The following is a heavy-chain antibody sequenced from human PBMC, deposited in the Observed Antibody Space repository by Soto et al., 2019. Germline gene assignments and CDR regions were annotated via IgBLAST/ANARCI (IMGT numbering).Heavy chain of an antibody. Sequence: GASVEVSCKASGYTFTNYAMHWVRQAPGQRLEWMGWINAGNGNTKYSQKFQGRVTITRDTSASTAYMELSSLRSEDMAVYYCARGGSLYWYFDLWGRGTLVTVSS. D-gene: IGHD1-26*01. V-gene: IGHV1-3*01. J-gene: IGHJ2*01. CDR1: GYTFTNYA. CDR2: INAGNGNT. CDR3: ARGGSLYWYFDL.